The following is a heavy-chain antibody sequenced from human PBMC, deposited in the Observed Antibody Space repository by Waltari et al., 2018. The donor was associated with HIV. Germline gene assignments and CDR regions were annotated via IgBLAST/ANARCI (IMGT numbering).Heavy chain of an antibody. J-gene: IGHJ5*02. CDR1: GGSVSGSSYY. Sequence: QLQLQEAGPRLVKPSEILSLTCTVSGGSVSGSSYYWGWIRQPPGKGLEWIGAVTFNGTTYYNPSLKSRLTISVDWSKNQFSLSLSSVSAADTALYYCASDYYDSSGYYPWWFDPWGRGTLVTVSS. V-gene: IGHV4-39*01. D-gene: IGHD3-22*01. CDR3: ASDYYDSSGYYPWWFDP. CDR2: VTFNGTT.